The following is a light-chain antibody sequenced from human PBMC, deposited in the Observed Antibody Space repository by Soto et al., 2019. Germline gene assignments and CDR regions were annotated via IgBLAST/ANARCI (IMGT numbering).Light chain of an antibody. CDR3: SSFADSSARDYV. CDR2: GNS. J-gene: IGLJ1*01. V-gene: IGLV1-40*01. Sequence: QSVLTQPPSVSGAPGQRVTISCTGSSSNIGAGYDVHWYQQLPGTAPKLLIYGNSNRPSGVPDRFSGSKSGNTASLTISGLQADDESDYYCSSFADSSARDYVFGSGTKLTVL. CDR1: SSNIGAGYD.